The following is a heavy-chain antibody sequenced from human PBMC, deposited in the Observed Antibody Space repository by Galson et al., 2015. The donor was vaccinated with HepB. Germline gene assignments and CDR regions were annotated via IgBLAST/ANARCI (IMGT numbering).Heavy chain of an antibody. CDR1: GGTFSSYA. Sequence: SVKVSCKASGGTFSSYAISWVRQAPGQGLEWMGGIIPIFGTANYAQKFQGRVTITADESTSTAYMELSSLRSEDTAVYYCARTTTYITVDYYYYGMDVWGQGTTVTVSS. V-gene: IGHV1-69*13. J-gene: IGHJ6*02. CDR2: IIPIFGTA. D-gene: IGHD3-16*01. CDR3: ARTTTYITVDYYYYGMDV.